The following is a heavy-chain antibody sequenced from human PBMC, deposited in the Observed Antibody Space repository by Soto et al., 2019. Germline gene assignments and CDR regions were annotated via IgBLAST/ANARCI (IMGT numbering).Heavy chain of an antibody. J-gene: IGHJ6*02. CDR3: ARDRIIVVPFYYGMDV. Sequence: PGGSLRLSCAASGFTLSSYAMYWVRQAPGKGLEWVAVVSSDGRSTYYADSVTGRFTISRDTSKNTLFLEMNSLRPEDTAVYYCARDRIIVVPFYYGMDVWGPGTTVTVSS. CDR1: GFTLSSYA. CDR2: VSSDGRST. V-gene: IGHV3-30*04. D-gene: IGHD2-21*01.